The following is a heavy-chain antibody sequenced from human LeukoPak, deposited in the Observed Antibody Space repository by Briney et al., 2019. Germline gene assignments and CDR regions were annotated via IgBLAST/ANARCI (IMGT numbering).Heavy chain of an antibody. J-gene: IGHJ3*02. CDR3: ARFLWDKAAFDI. D-gene: IGHD1-26*01. CDR2: IRYDGSNK. Sequence: PGGSLRLSCAASGFTFSSYGMHWVRQAPGKGLEWVAFIRYDGSNKYYADSVKGRFTISRDNAKNSLYLQMNSLRVEDTAVYYCARFLWDKAAFDIWGQGTMVTVSS. V-gene: IGHV3-30*02. CDR1: GFTFSSYG.